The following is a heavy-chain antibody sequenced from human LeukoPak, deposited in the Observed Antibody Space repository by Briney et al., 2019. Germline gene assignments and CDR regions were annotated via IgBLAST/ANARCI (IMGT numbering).Heavy chain of an antibody. Sequence: PSETLSLTCAVYGGSFSGYYWSWIRQPPGKGLEWIGEINYSGSTNYNPSLKSRVTISVDTSKNQFSLKLSSVTAADTAVYYCARGPTSIAVAGTFDYWGQGTLVTVSS. D-gene: IGHD6-19*01. CDR2: INYSGST. CDR3: ARGPTSIAVAGTFDY. CDR1: GGSFSGYY. J-gene: IGHJ4*02. V-gene: IGHV4-34*01.